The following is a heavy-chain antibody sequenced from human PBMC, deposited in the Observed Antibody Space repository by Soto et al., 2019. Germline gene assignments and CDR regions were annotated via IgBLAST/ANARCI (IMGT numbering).Heavy chain of an antibody. D-gene: IGHD5-18*01. J-gene: IGHJ4*02. CDR2: ISSSSSYI. CDR3: ARDLGGYGYGPGY. V-gene: IGHV3-21*01. Sequence: EVQLVESGGGLVKPGGSLRLSCAASGFTFSSYSMNWVRQAPGKGLEWVSSISSSSSYIYYADSVKGRFTISRDNAKNSLYLQMNSLRAEDTAVYYCARDLGGYGYGPGYWGQGTLVTVSS. CDR1: GFTFSSYS.